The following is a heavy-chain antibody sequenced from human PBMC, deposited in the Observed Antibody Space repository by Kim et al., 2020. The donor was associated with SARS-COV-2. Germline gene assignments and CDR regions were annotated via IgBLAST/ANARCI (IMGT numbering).Heavy chain of an antibody. CDR3: ARTARRSRPFGY. CDR2: IKHSGST. CDR1: GGSFSGYY. J-gene: IGHJ4*02. D-gene: IGHD6-6*01. V-gene: IGHV4-34*01. Sequence: SETLSLTCAVYGGSFSGYYWSWIRQPPGKGLEWIGEIKHSGSTNYNPSLKSRVTISVDTSKNQFSLKLSSVTAADTAVYYCARTARRSRPFGYWGQGTLVTVSS.